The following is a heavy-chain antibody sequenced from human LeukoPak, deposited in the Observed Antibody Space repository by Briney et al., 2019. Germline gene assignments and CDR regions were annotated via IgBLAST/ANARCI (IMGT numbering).Heavy chain of an antibody. V-gene: IGHV4-38-2*02. CDR2: IYHSGST. CDR1: GYSISSGYY. CDR3: ARDPSGVVPAAMPPDY. Sequence: SETLSLTCTVSGYSISSGYYWGWIRQPPGKGLEWIGSIYHSGSTYYNPSLKSRVTISVDTSKNQFSLKLSSVTAADTAVYYCARDPSGVVPAAMPPDYWGQGTLVTVSS. J-gene: IGHJ4*02. D-gene: IGHD2-2*01.